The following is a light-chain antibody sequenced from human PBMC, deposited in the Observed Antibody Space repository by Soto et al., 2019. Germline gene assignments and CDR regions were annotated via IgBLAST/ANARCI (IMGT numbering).Light chain of an antibody. V-gene: IGKV3-15*01. CDR3: QQYNDWPRT. J-gene: IGKJ1*01. Sequence: EIVMTQSPATLSVSPGERATLSCRASQSVSSKLAWYQQKPGQAPRLLIYGASTRATGVPARFSGSGSGTEFTLTISSLQSEEFAVYYCQQYNDWPRTFGQGTKVDIK. CDR1: QSVSSK. CDR2: GAS.